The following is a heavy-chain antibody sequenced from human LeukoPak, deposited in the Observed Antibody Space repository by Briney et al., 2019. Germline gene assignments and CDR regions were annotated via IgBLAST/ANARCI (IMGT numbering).Heavy chain of an antibody. CDR1: GGSISSSRYY. V-gene: IGHV4-39*01. J-gene: IGHJ4*02. CDR2: IYYSGST. CDR3: ARHTYYDILTPGYYFDY. D-gene: IGHD3-9*01. Sequence: SETLSLTCTVSGGSISSSRYYWGWIRQPPGKGLEWIGSIYYSGSTYYNPSLKSRVTISVDTSKNQFSLKLSSVTAADTAVYYCARHTYYDILTPGYYFDYWGQGTLVTVSS.